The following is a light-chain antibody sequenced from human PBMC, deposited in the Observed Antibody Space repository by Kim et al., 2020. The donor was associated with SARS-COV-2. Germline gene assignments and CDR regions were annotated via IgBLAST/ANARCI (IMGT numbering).Light chain of an antibody. CDR3: MIWPRNAVL. Sequence: LTCTLPRDIKVGSHNVYWFQQKPGSPPSYLLYYFSDSDKGQGSGVPSRFSGSKDASANTGILLISGLQSEDEADYYCMIWPRNAVLFGGGTQLTVL. CDR1: RDIKVGSHN. J-gene: IGLJ2*01. CDR2: YFSDSDK. V-gene: IGLV5-37*01.